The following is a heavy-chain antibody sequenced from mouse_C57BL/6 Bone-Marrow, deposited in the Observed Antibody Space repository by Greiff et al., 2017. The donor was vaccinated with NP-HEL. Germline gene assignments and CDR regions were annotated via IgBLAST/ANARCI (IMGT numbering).Heavy chain of an antibody. Sequence: QVQLQQPGAELVKPGASVKLSCKASGYTFTSYWMHWVKQRPGRGLEWIGRIDPNSGGTKYNEKFKSKATLTVDKPSSTAYMQLSSLTSEDSAVYYCQIPFVITTVVGDYWGQGTTLTVSS. CDR2: IDPNSGGT. CDR1: GYTFTSYW. V-gene: IGHV1-72*01. D-gene: IGHD1-1*01. J-gene: IGHJ2*01. CDR3: QIPFVITTVVGDY.